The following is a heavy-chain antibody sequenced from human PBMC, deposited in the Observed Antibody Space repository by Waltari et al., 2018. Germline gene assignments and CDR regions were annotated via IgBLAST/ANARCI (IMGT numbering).Heavy chain of an antibody. CDR2: IHPSGST. CDR3: ARGLDNAKIGY. D-gene: IGHD1-20*01. V-gene: IGHV4-34*01. J-gene: IGHJ4*02. CDR1: GGSFSGYY. Sequence: QVQLQQWGAGLLKSSETLSLTCAVYGGSFSGYYGRWIRQTPGKELEWIGEIHPSGSTDYKSSLQSRVTILLDTSKTQLSLKLTSVTAADTAVYYCARGLDNAKIGYWGQGTLVTVSS.